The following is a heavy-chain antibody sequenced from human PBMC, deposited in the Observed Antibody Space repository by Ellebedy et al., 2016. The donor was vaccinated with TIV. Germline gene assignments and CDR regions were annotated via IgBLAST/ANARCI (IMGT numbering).Heavy chain of an antibody. CDR2: IYPGDSDT. CDR1: GYSFNTYW. V-gene: IGHV5-51*01. CDR3: ARLFSRAVDF. Sequence: GGSLRLSXQGSGYSFNTYWIGWVRQMPGKDLEWMGIIYPGDSDTRYSPSFQGQVSISADKSISTAYLQWSSLKASDTAMYYCARLFSRAVDFWGQGTLVTVSS. D-gene: IGHD2-2*01. J-gene: IGHJ4*02.